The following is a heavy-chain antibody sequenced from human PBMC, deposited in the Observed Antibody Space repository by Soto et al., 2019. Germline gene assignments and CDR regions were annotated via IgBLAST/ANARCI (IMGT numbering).Heavy chain of an antibody. Sequence: ITLKESGPTLVKPTQTLTLTCTFSGFSLSTIGVAVGWIRQPPGKALEWLALIYWDDDKRYSPSLRSRLTITKDTSKDQVVLTMTYMDPVDTATYYCARADDYGDYVATFDIWGQGTLVTVSS. CDR1: GFSLSTIGVA. J-gene: IGHJ3*02. V-gene: IGHV2-5*02. D-gene: IGHD4-17*01. CDR3: ARADDYGDYVATFDI. CDR2: IYWDDDK.